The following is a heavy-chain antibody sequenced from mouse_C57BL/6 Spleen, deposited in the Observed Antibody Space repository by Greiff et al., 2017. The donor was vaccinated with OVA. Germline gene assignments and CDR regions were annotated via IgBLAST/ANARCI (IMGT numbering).Heavy chain of an antibody. CDR1: GYTFTDYY. Sequence: EVQLQQSGPELVKPGASVKISCKASGYTFTDYYMNWVKQSHGKSLEWIGDINPNNGGTSYNQKFKGKATLTVDKSSSTAYMELRSLTSEDSAVYYCARFNYYGSSSWYFDVWGTGTTVTVSS. J-gene: IGHJ1*03. CDR3: ARFNYYGSSSWYFDV. CDR2: INPNNGGT. D-gene: IGHD1-1*01. V-gene: IGHV1-26*01.